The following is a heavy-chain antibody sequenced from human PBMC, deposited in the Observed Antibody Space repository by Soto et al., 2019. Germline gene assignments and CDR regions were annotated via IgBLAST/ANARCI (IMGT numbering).Heavy chain of an antibody. V-gene: IGHV1-46*01. J-gene: IGHJ4*02. CDR2: INPRADST. D-gene: IGHD1-26*01. Sequence: QVQLVQSGAEVKKPGASVKVSCKASGYTLSDANINWVRQAPGQGPEWMGIINPRADSTNYAQKFQGRVTLTRDTSTSTVYIELSSLRSEDTAVYYCARDLRAGGDYWGQGTLVTVSS. CDR1: GYTLSDAN. CDR3: ARDLRAGGDY.